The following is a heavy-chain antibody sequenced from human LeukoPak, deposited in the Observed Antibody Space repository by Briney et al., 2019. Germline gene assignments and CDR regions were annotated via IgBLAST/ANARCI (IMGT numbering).Heavy chain of an antibody. V-gene: IGHV4-39*01. CDR3: ARRTSNPVGAIDY. D-gene: IGHD1-26*01. CDR1: GGSISISNYY. CDR2: ISYSGT. J-gene: IGHJ4*02. Sequence: SETLSLTCTVSGGSISISNYYWGWLRQPPGRGPEWIGSISYSGTYYNPSLKSRLTISVDTSKNHFSLNLRSVTAADTAVYYCARRTSNPVGAIDYWGQGTLVTVSS.